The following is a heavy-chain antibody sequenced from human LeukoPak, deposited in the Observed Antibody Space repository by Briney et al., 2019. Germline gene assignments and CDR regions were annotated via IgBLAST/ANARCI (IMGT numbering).Heavy chain of an antibody. CDR2: IKSKSDGGTT. CDR1: GSSFSDAW. D-gene: IGHD4/OR15-4a*01. J-gene: IGHJ4*02. CDR3: ATDGAGRLGRGAPPYYFDY. V-gene: IGHV3-15*01. Sequence: GGSLQLSCAASGSSFSDAWMYWVRQAPGKGLECIGRIKSKSDGGTTDSAAPVKGRFIISRDDSKNTLFLQMNSLKTDDTAVYYCATDGAGRLGRGAPPYYFDYWGQGSLVTVSS.